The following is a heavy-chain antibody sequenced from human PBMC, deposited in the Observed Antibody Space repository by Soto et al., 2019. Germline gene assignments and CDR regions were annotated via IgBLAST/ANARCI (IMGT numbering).Heavy chain of an antibody. CDR2: INFDGSDT. J-gene: IGHJ4*02. V-gene: IGHV3-74*01. D-gene: IGHD1-26*01. Sequence: PGGSLRLSCAASGFTFSNYWMHWVRQTPGMGLVWVSHINFDGSDTTYADPVRGRFTISRDNAKNTLYLQMNSLRAEDTAVYYCLRDDIGVGLDHWGLGTPVTVSS. CDR1: GFTFSNYW. CDR3: LRDDIGVGLDH.